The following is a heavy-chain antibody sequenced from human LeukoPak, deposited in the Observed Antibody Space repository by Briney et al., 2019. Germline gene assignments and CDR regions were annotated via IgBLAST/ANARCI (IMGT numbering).Heavy chain of an antibody. CDR3: ARRTPTVAPGRYFDY. D-gene: IGHD4-23*01. CDR1: GGSISSSSYY. J-gene: IGHJ4*02. V-gene: IGHV4-39*07. Sequence: PSETLSLTCTVSGGSISSSSYYWGWVRQPPGKGLEWIGSIYYSGSTYYNPSLKSRVTISVDTSKNQFSLKLSSVTAADTAVYYCARRTPTVAPGRYFDYWGQGTLVTVSS. CDR2: IYYSGST.